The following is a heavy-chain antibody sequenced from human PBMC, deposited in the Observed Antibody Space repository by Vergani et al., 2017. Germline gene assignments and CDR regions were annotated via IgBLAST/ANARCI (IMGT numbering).Heavy chain of an antibody. J-gene: IGHJ6*02. CDR3: ATDRGTAREKRGGPHTTYGMDV. CDR2: FDPEDGET. Sequence: QVQLVQSGAEVKKPGASVKVSCKASGYTFTGYYMHWVRQAPGQGLEWMGGFDPEDGETIYAQKFQGRVTMTEDTSTDTAYMELSSLRSEDTAVYYCATDRGTAREKRGGPHTTYGMDVWGQGTTVTVSS. D-gene: IGHD6-13*01. CDR1: GYTFTGYY. V-gene: IGHV1-24*01.